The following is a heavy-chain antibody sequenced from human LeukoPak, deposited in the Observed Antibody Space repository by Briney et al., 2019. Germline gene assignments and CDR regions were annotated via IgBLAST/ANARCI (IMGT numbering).Heavy chain of an antibody. CDR3: ARRDAYGSGSYYKNGWFDP. V-gene: IGHV4-38-2*02. J-gene: IGHJ5*02. D-gene: IGHD3-10*01. CDR1: GYSISSGYY. CDR2: IYHSGST. Sequence: SETLSLTCTVSGYSISSGYYWGWIRQPPGKGLEWIGSIYHSGSTYYNPSLKSRVTISVDTSKNQFSLKLSSVTAADTAVYYCARRDAYGSGSYYKNGWFDPWGQGTLVTVSS.